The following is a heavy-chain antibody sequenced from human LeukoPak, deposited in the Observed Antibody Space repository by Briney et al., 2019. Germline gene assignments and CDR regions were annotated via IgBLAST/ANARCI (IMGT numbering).Heavy chain of an antibody. J-gene: IGHJ6*03. CDR2: INPNSGGT. V-gene: IGHV1-2*02. CDR1: GYTLTELS. D-gene: IGHD2-2*01. CDR3: ARAAYCSSTSCYARPSTSYYYYYYMDV. Sequence: ASVKVSCKVSGYTLTELSMHWVRQAPGQGLEWMGWINPNSGGTNYAQKFQGRVTMTRDTSISAAYMELSRLRSDDTAVYYCARAAYCSSTSCYARPSTSYYYYYYMDVWGKGTTVTISS.